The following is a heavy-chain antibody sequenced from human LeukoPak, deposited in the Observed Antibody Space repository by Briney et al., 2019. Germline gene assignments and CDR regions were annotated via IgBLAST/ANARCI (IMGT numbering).Heavy chain of an antibody. J-gene: IGHJ4*02. CDR3: ARGSLGPRLNV. Sequence: NPSETLSLTCAVYGGSFSGYFWSWIRQPPGKGLEWIGEISHSGSTNYNPSLKSRVSTSVDTSKNQFSLKLSSVTAADTAVYYCARGSLGPRLNVWGQGTLVTVSS. CDR1: GGSFSGYF. D-gene: IGHD1-1*01. CDR2: ISHSGST. V-gene: IGHV4-34*01.